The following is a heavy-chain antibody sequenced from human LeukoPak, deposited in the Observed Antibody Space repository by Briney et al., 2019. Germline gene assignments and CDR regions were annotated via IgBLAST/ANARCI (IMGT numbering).Heavy chain of an antibody. CDR3: AGAGLYDFWSASIQTYDYYYYGMDV. V-gene: IGHV3-11*01. D-gene: IGHD3-3*01. J-gene: IGHJ6*02. CDR2: ISSGGEST. CDR1: GFTFGDYY. Sequence: GGSLRLSCAASGFTFGDYYMSWIRQAPGMGLEWVSYISSGGESTYYADSVEGRFTISRDNAENSLYLRMDSQRTEDTDVDYLAGAGLYDFWSASIQTYDYYYYGMDVWGQGTTVTVSS.